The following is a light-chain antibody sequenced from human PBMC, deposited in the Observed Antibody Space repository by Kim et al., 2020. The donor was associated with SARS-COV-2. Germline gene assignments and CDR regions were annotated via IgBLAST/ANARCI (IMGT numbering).Light chain of an antibody. J-gene: IGLJ1*01. CDR3: AAWDDSLRAFV. Sequence: QSVVTQPPSASGSPGQRVTISCSGSSSNIGDNRVSWYQQLPGTAPKLLICSNNQRPSGVPDRFSGSKSGTSASLAISGLRSEDEADYYCAAWDDSLRAFVFGTGTKVTVL. CDR1: SSNIGDNR. CDR2: SNN. V-gene: IGLV1-47*02.